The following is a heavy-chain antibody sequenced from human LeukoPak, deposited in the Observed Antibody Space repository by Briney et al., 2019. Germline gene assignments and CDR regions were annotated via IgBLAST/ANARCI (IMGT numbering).Heavy chain of an antibody. CDR2: INHSGST. J-gene: IGHJ4*02. CDR1: GGSFSGYY. D-gene: IGHD3-22*01. CDR3: ARGRRGRYYDSSGYHFDY. V-gene: IGHV4-34*01. Sequence: SETLSLTCAVYGGSFSGYYWSWIRQPPGKGLEWIGEINHSGSTNYNPSLKSRVTISVDTSENQFSLKLSSVTAADTAVYYCARGRRGRYYDSSGYHFDYWGQGTLVTVSS.